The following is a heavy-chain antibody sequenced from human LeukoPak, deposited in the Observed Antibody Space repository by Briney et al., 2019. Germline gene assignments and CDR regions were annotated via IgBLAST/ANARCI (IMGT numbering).Heavy chain of an antibody. Sequence: ASVKVSCKVSGHTLTDLSMHWVRQAPGKGLERMGGFAPEDGETIYAQKFQGRVTMTEDTSTDTAYMELSSLRSEDTAVYYCATVLSXXSXYFEYWGQGILVTVSS. J-gene: IGHJ4*02. CDR3: ATVLSXXSXYFEY. CDR1: GHTLTDLS. CDR2: FAPEDGET. V-gene: IGHV1-24*01. D-gene: IGHD6-6*01.